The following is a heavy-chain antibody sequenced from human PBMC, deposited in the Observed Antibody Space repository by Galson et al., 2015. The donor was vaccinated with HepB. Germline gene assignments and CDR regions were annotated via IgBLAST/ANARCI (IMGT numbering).Heavy chain of an antibody. CDR2: ISGSGGST. D-gene: IGHD1-26*01. J-gene: IGHJ4*02. V-gene: IGHV3-23*01. Sequence: SLRLSCAASGFTFSSYAMSWVRQAPGKGLEWVSAISGSGGSTYYADSVKGRFTISRDNSKNTLYLQMNSLRAEDTAVYYCAKDGVGATYYFDYWGQGTLVTVSS. CDR1: GFTFSSYA. CDR3: AKDGVGATYYFDY.